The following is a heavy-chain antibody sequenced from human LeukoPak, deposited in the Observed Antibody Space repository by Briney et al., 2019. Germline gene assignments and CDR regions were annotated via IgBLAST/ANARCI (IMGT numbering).Heavy chain of an antibody. CDR2: IVVGRGNT. CDR1: GFTFTSSA. V-gene: IGHV1-58*01. D-gene: IGHD3-22*01. CDR3: ATVLTYYYDSSGYT. J-gene: IGHJ5*02. Sequence: GASVNVSCKASGFTFTSSAVQWVRQARGQRLEWIGWIVVGRGNTNYAQKFQERVTITRDISTSTAYMELSSLRSEDTAVYYCATVLTYYYDSSGYTWGQGTLVTVSS.